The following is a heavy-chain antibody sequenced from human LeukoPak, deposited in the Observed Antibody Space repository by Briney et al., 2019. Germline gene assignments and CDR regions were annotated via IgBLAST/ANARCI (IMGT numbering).Heavy chain of an antibody. J-gene: IGHJ3*02. CDR3: ATRDGYRRGDAFDI. D-gene: IGHD5-24*01. V-gene: IGHV3-7*03. CDR1: GFTFSSYW. CDR2: IKQDGSEK. Sequence: GGSLRLSCAASGFTFSSYWMSWVRQAPGKGLEWVANIKQDGSEKYYVDSVKGRFTISRDNAKNSLYLQMNSLRSEDTAVYYCATRDGYRRGDAFDIWGQGTMVTVSS.